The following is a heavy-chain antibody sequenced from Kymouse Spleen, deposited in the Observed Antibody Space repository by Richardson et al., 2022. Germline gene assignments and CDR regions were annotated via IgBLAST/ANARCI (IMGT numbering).Heavy chain of an antibody. D-gene: IGHD3-10*01. V-gene: IGHV3-7*01. CDR3: ARVYYYGSGSYYYFDY. Sequence: EVQLVESGGGLVQPGGSLRLSCAASGFTFSSYWMSWVRQAPGKGLEWVANIKQDGSEKYYVDSVKGRFTISRDNAKNSLYLQMNSLRAEDTAVYYCARVYYYGSGSYYYFDYWGQGTLVTVSS. CDR2: IKQDGSEK. J-gene: IGHJ4*02. CDR1: GFTFSSYW.